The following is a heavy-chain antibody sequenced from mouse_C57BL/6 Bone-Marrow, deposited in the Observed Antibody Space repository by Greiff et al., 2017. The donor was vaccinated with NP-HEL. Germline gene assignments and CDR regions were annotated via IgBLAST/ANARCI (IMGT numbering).Heavy chain of an antibody. CDR3: TREGYDGYYVYFDY. Sequence: VQLHQSGAELVRPGASVTLSCKASGYTFTDYEMHWVKQTPVHGLEWIGAIDPETGGTAYNQKFKGKAILTADKSSSTAYMELRSLTSEDSAVYYCTREGYDGYYVYFDYWGQGTTLTVSS. V-gene: IGHV1-15*01. D-gene: IGHD2-3*01. CDR2: IDPETGGT. J-gene: IGHJ2*01. CDR1: GYTFTDYE.